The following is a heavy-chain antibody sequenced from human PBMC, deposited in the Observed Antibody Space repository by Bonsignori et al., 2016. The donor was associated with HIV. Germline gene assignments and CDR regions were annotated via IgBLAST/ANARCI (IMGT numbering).Heavy chain of an antibody. CDR3: AKNGNAILGVPDINYGWDV. V-gene: IGHV4-34*01. J-gene: IGHJ6*02. D-gene: IGHD3-3*01. CDR1: GGSFSGDY. CDR2: INHSGST. Sequence: QVQLQQWGAGLLKPSETLSLTCAVYGGSFSGDYWSWIRQSPGKGLEWIGEINHSGSTNYIPSLRSRVTISIDTSKKQFSLNLRSVTAADTAVYYCAKNGNAILGVPDINYGWDVWGQGDHGSSSP.